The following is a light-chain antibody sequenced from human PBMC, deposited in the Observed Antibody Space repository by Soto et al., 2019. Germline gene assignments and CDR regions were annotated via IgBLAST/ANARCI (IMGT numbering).Light chain of an antibody. Sequence: QSALTQPPSASGSPGQSVTFSCTGTSNDIGSYNYISWYKQHPGEAPKLIIYEVTKRPSGVPDRFSASKSGNTASLTVSGLQAEDEADYYCNSYAGRNTWVFGGGTQLTVL. V-gene: IGLV2-8*01. CDR2: EVT. CDR3: NSYAGRNTWV. CDR1: SNDIGSYNY. J-gene: IGLJ3*02.